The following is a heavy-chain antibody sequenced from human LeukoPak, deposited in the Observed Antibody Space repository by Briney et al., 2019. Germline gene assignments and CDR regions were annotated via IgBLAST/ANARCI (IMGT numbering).Heavy chain of an antibody. D-gene: IGHD6-19*01. J-gene: IGHJ5*02. CDR1: GVSFSGYY. V-gene: IGHV4-34*01. CDR2: INHSGST. Sequence: SETLSLTCAVYGVSFSGYYWSWLRQPPGKGLEWIGEINHSGSTNYNPSLKSRVTMSVDTSKNQFSLKLSSVTAADTAVYYCARHVCKRGIAVAGTPGWFDPWGQGTLVTVSS. CDR3: ARHVCKRGIAVAGTPGWFDP.